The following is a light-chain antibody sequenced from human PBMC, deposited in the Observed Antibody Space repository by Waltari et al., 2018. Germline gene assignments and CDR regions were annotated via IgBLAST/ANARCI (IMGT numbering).Light chain of an antibody. V-gene: IGLV1-51*02. J-gene: IGLJ7*01. CDR3: GTWDSSLSGAV. Sequence: QSVLTQPPSVSAAPGQRVTISCSGGSSNIGNNYVSWYLQFPRTAPQRLIYEDRKRATRIPGRFSGSKSGTSATRDIPGLQAGDEADYYCGTWDSSLSGAVFGGGTHLTVL. CDR1: SSNIGNNY. CDR2: EDR.